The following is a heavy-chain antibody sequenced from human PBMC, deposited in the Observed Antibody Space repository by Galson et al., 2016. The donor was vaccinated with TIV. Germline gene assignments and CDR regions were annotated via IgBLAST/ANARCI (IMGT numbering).Heavy chain of an antibody. D-gene: IGHD6-19*01. J-gene: IGHJ4*02. CDR3: ARKGWGTSAEMHFIDY. V-gene: IGHV4-59*01. Sequence: ETLSLTCRVSGGSISSYFWTWIRQPPGEGLEWIGYIYSSGTPSYNPSLKSRVTLSLDTSKSQLSLSLRSVTAADTAGYYCARKGWGTSAEMHFIDYWGRGTLVTVSS. CDR2: IYSSGTP. CDR1: GGSISSYF.